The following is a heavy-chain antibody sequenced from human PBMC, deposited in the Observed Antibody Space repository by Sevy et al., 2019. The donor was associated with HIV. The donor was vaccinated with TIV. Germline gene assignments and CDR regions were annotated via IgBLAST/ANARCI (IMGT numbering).Heavy chain of an antibody. D-gene: IGHD3-9*01. CDR1: GFTFDDYA. V-gene: IGHV3-9*01. J-gene: IGHJ6*02. Sequence: GGSLRLSCAASGFTFDDYAMHWVRQAPGKGLEWVSGISWNSGSIGYAESVKGRFTISRDNAKNSLYLQMNSLRAEDTALYYCAKDSLDYDILTGYYTSGGMDVWGQGTTVTVSS. CDR3: AKDSLDYDILTGYYTSGGMDV. CDR2: ISWNSGSI.